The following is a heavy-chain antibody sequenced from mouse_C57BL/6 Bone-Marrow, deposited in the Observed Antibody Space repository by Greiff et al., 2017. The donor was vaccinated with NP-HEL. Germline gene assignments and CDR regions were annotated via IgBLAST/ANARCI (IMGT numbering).Heavy chain of an antibody. V-gene: IGHV2-2*01. D-gene: IGHD3-1*01. CDR3: ARGAPEDY. J-gene: IGHJ4*01. CDR1: GFSLTSYG. CDR2: IWSGGST. Sequence: VKLVESGPGLVQPSQSLSITCTVSGFSLTSYGVHWVRQSPGKGLEWLGVIWSGGSTDYNAAFIYRLSISKDNSKSQVFIKMNSLQADDTAKYYCARGAPEDYWGQGTSVTVSS.